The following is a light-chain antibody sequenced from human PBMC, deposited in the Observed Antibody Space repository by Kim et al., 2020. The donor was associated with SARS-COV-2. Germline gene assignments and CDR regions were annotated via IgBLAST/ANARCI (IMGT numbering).Light chain of an antibody. V-gene: IGKV1-16*01. CDR2: GGS. Sequence: DIQMTQSPSSLSASVGDKVTITCRASQVINNNLAWFQQKPGKAPKSLIYGGSSLQSGVPSRFSGSGFGTDFTLTISSLQPEDFATYYCQQYLSYPFIFGPGTKVDIK. J-gene: IGKJ3*01. CDR3: QQYLSYPFI. CDR1: QVINNN.